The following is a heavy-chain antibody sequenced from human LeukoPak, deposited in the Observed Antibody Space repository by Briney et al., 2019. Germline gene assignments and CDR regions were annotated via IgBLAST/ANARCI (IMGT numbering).Heavy chain of an antibody. CDR1: GGSISSYY. CDR2: IYSSRST. Sequence: SQTLSLTSTVSGGSISSYYWSWIRQPPGPGLEWIGYIYSSRSTNYNPSLKSRVTISVATSKNQFSLKLSSVTAADTAVYYCARGGSGWSDYWGQGTLVTVSS. CDR3: ARGGSGWSDY. V-gene: IGHV4-59*01. J-gene: IGHJ4*02. D-gene: IGHD6-19*01.